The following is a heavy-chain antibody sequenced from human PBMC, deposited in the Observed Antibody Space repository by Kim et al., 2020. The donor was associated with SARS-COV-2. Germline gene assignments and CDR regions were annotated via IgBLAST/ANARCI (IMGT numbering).Heavy chain of an antibody. CDR3: TRAHNIGRWAYYYFYYMDV. V-gene: IGHV3-49*03. CDR1: GFTFGDHA. J-gene: IGHJ6*03. D-gene: IGHD5-12*01. CDR2: IRSKAYGGTT. Sequence: GGSLRLSCTASGFTFGDHAMSWIRQAPGKGLEWVGFIRSKAYGGTTEYAASVKGRFTISRDDSKSIAYLQMNSLKTEDTAVYYCTRAHNIGRWAYYYFYYMDVGGKGTTVTVSS.